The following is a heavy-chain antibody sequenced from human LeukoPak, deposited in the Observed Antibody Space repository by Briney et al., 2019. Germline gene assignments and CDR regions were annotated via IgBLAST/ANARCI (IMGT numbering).Heavy chain of an antibody. CDR2: INPSGGST. J-gene: IGHJ6*02. Sequence: GASVKVSCKASGYTFTTYYMHWVRQAPGHGLEWRGIINPSGGSTSYAQKFQGRVTMTRDTSTSTVYMELSSLRSEDTAVYYCARDRIRIGPDFDWSYGMDVWGQGTTVTVPS. D-gene: IGHD3-9*01. CDR3: ARDRIRIGPDFDWSYGMDV. CDR1: GYTFTTYY. V-gene: IGHV1-46*01.